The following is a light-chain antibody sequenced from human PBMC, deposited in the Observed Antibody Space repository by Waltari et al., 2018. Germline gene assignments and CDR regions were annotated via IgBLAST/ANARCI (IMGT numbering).Light chain of an antibody. V-gene: IGLV2-14*01. CDR2: DVS. Sequence: SALTQPDSVSGSPGQSITISCSGISSDSGGYNYVSWYQQHPGEAPKVIIYDVSNRPSGVSNRFSGSKSGSSASLTISGLQAEDEADYYCSSFTSSTTGIFGGGTKLTGL. J-gene: IGLJ2*01. CDR1: SSDSGGYNY. CDR3: SSFTSSTTGI.